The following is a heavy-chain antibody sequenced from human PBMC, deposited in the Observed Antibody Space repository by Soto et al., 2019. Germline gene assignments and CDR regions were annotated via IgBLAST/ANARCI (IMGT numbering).Heavy chain of an antibody. V-gene: IGHV3-33*01. CDR1: GLTFRNYG. CDR2: IWYDGSKK. Sequence: QVQLVESGGGVVQTGTSLRLSCAASGLTFRNYGMHWVRQAPGKGLEWVAVIWYDGSKKYYADSVKGRFTISRDNSKNTLYLEMNSLRAEDTAVYYCATWRGSWYTVDYWGQGTLVTVSS. J-gene: IGHJ4*02. D-gene: IGHD6-13*01. CDR3: ATWRGSWYTVDY.